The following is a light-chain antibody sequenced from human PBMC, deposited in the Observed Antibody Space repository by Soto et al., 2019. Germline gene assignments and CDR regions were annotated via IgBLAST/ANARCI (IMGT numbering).Light chain of an antibody. V-gene: IGLV1-51*01. Sequence: QSVLTQPPSVSAAPGQKVTISCSGSSSNIGTNHVSWYQQLPGTVPTLLIYDNDKRPSGIPDRFSASKSGTSATLDITGLQIGDEADYYCETWDDSLPGAVFGGGTKLTVL. CDR1: SSNIGTNH. CDR3: ETWDDSLPGAV. J-gene: IGLJ2*01. CDR2: DND.